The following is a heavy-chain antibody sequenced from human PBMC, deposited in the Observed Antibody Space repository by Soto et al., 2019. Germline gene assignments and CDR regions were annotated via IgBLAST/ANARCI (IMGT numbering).Heavy chain of an antibody. CDR2: IYYSVST. CDR3: EREPMNVDTAMVPD. CDR1: GGSISSSSYY. Sequence: SETLSLTCTVSGGSISSSSYYWGWIRQPPGKGLEWIGSIYYSVSTYYNPSLKSRVTLSVDTSKNQFSLKLSSVTAADTAVYYCEREPMNVDTAMVPDWAQGTLVTVSS. V-gene: IGHV4-39*02. D-gene: IGHD5-18*01. J-gene: IGHJ4*02.